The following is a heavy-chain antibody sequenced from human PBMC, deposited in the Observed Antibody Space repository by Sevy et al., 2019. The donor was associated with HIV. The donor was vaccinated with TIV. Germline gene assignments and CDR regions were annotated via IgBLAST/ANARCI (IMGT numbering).Heavy chain of an antibody. CDR2: IYYNGHI. D-gene: IGHD1-26*01. CDR3: AGENAWGRGYS. Sequence: SDTPLTCTVSGGSITSLYWNWIRQPPGKGLEWIANIYYNGHINYNPSLKSRVTLSLDTSKNQFSLRLSSVTAADTAMYYCAGENAWGRGYSWGQGTLVTVSS. J-gene: IGHJ4*02. V-gene: IGHV4-59*08. CDR1: GGSITSLY.